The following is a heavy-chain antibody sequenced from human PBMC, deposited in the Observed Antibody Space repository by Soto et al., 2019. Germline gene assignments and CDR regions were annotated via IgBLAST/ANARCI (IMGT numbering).Heavy chain of an antibody. CDR1: GGTFSSYA. J-gene: IGHJ5*02. CDR3: ASTPLALYYDGNWFDP. D-gene: IGHD3-22*01. CDR2: IIPIFGTA. V-gene: IGHV1-69*13. Sequence: ASVKVSCKASGGTFSSYAISWVRQAPGQGLEWMGGIIPIFGTANYAQKFQGRVTITADESTSTAYMELSSLRSEDTAVYYCASTPLALYYDGNWFDPWGQGTLVTVSS.